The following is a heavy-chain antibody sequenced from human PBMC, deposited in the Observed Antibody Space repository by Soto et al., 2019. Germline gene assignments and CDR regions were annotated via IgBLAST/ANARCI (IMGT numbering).Heavy chain of an antibody. CDR3: APGPLYASGVANY. CDR1: GGTFSSDV. J-gene: IGHJ4*02. Sequence: SVKVSCKASGGTFSSDVINWVRQAPGQGLEWMGGITPIFSTTKYAQKFQGRVTVTTDESASTVYLELSSLRSEDTAVYYFAPGPLYASGVANYWGKGALVTVS. CDR2: ITPIFSTT. V-gene: IGHV1-69*05. D-gene: IGHD3-10*01.